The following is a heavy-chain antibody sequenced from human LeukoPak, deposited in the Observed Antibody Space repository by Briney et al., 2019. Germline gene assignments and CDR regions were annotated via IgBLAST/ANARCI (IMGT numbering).Heavy chain of an antibody. J-gene: IGHJ4*02. CDR1: GFTFSSYA. D-gene: IGHD5-18*01. CDR3: AKGGTAMVKYYFDY. CDR2: ISGSGGST. Sequence: GGSLRLSCAASGFTFSSYAMSWVRQAPGKELEWVSAISGSGGSTYYADSVKGRFTISRDNSKNTLYLQMNSLRAEDTAVYYCAKGGTAMVKYYFDYWGQGTLVTVSS. V-gene: IGHV3-23*01.